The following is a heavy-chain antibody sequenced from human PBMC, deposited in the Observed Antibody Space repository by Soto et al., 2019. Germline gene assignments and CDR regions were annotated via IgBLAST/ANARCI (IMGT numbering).Heavy chain of an antibody. CDR2: IIPIFGTA. V-gene: IGHV1-69*06. J-gene: IGHJ6*02. D-gene: IGHD6-13*01. CDR1: GGTFSSYA. CDR3: ARASIAAAVLDYYYYYGMDV. Sequence: SVKVSCKASGGTFSSYAISWVRQAPGQGLEWMGGIIPIFGTANYAQKFQGRVTITADKSTSTAYMELSSLRSEDTAVYYCARASIAAAVLDYYYYYGMDVWGQGTTVTVSS.